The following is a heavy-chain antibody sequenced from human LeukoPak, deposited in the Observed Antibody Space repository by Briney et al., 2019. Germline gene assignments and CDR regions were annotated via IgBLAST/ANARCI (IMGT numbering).Heavy chain of an antibody. CDR2: ISSNGGST. V-gene: IGHV3-64*01. CDR3: ATGYYYGSGDDGFDI. Sequence: GGSLRLSCAASGFTFSSYAMHWVRQAPGKGLEYVSAISSNGGSTYYANSVKGRFTISRDNSKNTLYLQMGSLRAEDMAVYYCATGYYYGSGDDGFDIWGQGTMVTVSA. D-gene: IGHD3-10*01. J-gene: IGHJ3*02. CDR1: GFTFSSYA.